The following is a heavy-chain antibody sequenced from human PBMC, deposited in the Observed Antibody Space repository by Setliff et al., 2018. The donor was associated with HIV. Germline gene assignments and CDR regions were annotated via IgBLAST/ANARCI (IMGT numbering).Heavy chain of an antibody. Sequence: GGSLRLSCEVSGFTFRSYGMHWVRQAPGSGLEWVAFIWYDGSNKYYAESVKGRFTISRDNSKNTLYLQMDDLRAEDTAVYYCAKNLFSSRWSPLDSWGQGTLVTVSS. V-gene: IGHV3-30*02. J-gene: IGHJ4*02. CDR3: AKNLFSSRWSPLDS. CDR2: IWYDGSNK. D-gene: IGHD6-13*01. CDR1: GFTFRSYG.